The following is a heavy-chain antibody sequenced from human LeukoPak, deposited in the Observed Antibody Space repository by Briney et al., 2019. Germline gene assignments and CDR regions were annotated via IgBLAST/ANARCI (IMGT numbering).Heavy chain of an antibody. D-gene: IGHD3-22*01. J-gene: IGHJ4*02. CDR3: AKDDSSGYYYLPMY. CDR1: GFTFSSYG. V-gene: IGHV3-33*06. Sequence: GGSLRLSCAASGFTFSSYGMHWVRQAPGKGLEWVAVIWYDGSNKYYADSVKGRFTISRDNSKNTLYLQMNSLRAEDTAVYYCAKDDSSGYYYLPMYWGQGTLATVSS. CDR2: IWYDGSNK.